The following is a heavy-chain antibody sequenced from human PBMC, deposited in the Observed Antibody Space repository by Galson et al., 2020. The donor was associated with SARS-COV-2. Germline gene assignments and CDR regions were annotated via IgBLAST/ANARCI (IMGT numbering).Heavy chain of an antibody. CDR3: ATDTNWKKGLGYYGFDV. CDR2: FDPEDGNT. D-gene: IGHD2-8*01. CDR1: GYTLTDLS. Sequence: ASVKVSCKVSGYTLTDLSMHRVRQAPGKGLEWMGGFDPEDGNTDYAQKFQGRVSMTEDTSTDTAYMELSRLTTADTAVYYWATDTNWKKGLGYYGFDVWGQWTSVSVS. V-gene: IGHV1-24*01. J-gene: IGHJ6*02.